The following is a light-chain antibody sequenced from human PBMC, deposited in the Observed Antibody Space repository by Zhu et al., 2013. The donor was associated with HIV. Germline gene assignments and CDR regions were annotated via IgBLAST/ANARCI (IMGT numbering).Light chain of an antibody. CDR1: SSDVGGYNY. Sequence: QSALTQPASVSGSPGQSITISCTGTSSDVGGYNYVSWYQQHPGQAPKLLIYEVNNRPSGVSDRFSGSKSANTASLTISGLQAEDEADYYCSSFTSSTALIFGGGTKLTVL. J-gene: IGLJ2*01. CDR3: SSFTSSTALI. CDR2: EVN. V-gene: IGLV2-14*01.